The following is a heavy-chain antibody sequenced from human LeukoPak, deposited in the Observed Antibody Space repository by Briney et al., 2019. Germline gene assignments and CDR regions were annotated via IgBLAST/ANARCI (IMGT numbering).Heavy chain of an antibody. CDR1: GFTFSSYA. J-gene: IGHJ5*02. V-gene: IGHV3-69-1*01. Sequence: GGSLRLSCVGSGFTFSSYAMNWVRQAPGKGLEWVSSISSNNNIYYADSVKGRFTISRDNAKNSLSLQMNSLRGEDTAVYYCGREDCNNVRCYGASDAWGQGTLSPSPQ. CDR2: ISSNNNI. CDR3: GREDCNNVRCYGASDA. D-gene: IGHD2-2*01.